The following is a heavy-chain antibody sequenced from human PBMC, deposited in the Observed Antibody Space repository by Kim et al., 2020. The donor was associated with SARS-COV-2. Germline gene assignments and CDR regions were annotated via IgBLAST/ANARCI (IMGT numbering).Heavy chain of an antibody. CDR1: GGSISGYY. V-gene: IGHV4-59*01. CDR3: AREDYYGSGSYYNWY. CDR2: IYNSGTT. Sequence: SETLSLTCTVSGGSISGYYWSWIRQPPGKALEWIGNIYNSGTTNYNPSLKSRVTISVDTSKNQFSLKLTSVTAADTAVYYCAREDYYGSGSYYNWY. D-gene: IGHD3-10*01. J-gene: IGHJ2*01.